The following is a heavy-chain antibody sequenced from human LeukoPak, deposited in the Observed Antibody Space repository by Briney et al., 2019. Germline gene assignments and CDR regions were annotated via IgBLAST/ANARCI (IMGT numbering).Heavy chain of an antibody. V-gene: IGHV4-59*01. D-gene: IGHD6-13*01. J-gene: IGHJ5*02. CDR1: GGSISNNY. Sequence: PSETLSLTCSVSGGSISNNYWSWIRQPPGKGLEWIGYINYSGSTNYNPSLKSRVTISVDTSKNQFSLKVTSVTAADTGVYYCARGSDSSTLNWFDPWGQGTLVTVSS. CDR3: ARGSDSSTLNWFDP. CDR2: INYSGST.